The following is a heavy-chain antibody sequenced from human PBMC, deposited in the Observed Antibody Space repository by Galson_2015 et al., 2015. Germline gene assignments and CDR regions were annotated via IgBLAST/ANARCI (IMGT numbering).Heavy chain of an antibody. Sequence: SLRLSCAASGFSFSRYWMSWVRQAPGKGLEWVAHIKEDGSEKYYVDSVKGRFTISRDNAKNSLHLQMNSLRAEDTAVYYCARDDCGSASCYGFDPWGQGTLVTVSS. D-gene: IGHD2-2*01. J-gene: IGHJ5*02. CDR2: IKEDGSEK. V-gene: IGHV3-7*01. CDR1: GFSFSRYW. CDR3: ARDDCGSASCYGFDP.